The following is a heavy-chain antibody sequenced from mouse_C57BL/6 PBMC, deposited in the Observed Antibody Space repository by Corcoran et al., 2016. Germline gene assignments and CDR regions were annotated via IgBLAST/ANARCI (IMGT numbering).Heavy chain of an antibody. CDR3: ARDSSGYGENFDY. CDR2: IYPGDGDT. Sequence: QVQLQQSGAELVKPGASVKISCKASGYAFSSYWMNWVKQRPGKGLEWIGQIYPGDGDTNYNGKFKGKATLTADKSSSTAYMQLSSLTSEDSAVYFCARDSSGYGENFDYWGQGTTLTVSS. CDR1: GYAFSSYW. J-gene: IGHJ2*01. V-gene: IGHV1-80*01. D-gene: IGHD3-2*02.